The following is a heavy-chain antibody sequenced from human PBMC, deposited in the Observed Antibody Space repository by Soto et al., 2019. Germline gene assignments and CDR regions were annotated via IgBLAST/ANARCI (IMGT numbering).Heavy chain of an antibody. CDR2: IWYDGSNK. Sequence: GSLRISCAACGFSFSTYGMHWVRQAPGKGLEWVAIIWYDGSNKYYADSVKGRFTISRDDSKNTLYLQMNSLRVEDTAVYFCARDASAYDGGWYPRGFDPWSQGTLVTVYS. CDR1: GFSFSTYG. V-gene: IGHV3-33*01. J-gene: IGHJ5*02. D-gene: IGHD6-19*01. CDR3: ARDASAYDGGWYPRGFDP.